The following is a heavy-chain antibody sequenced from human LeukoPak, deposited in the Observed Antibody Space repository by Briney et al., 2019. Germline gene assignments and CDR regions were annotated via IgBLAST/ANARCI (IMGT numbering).Heavy chain of an antibody. CDR1: GGSISPYY. D-gene: IGHD3-16*01. CDR2: MYYSGST. V-gene: IGHV4-59*08. Sequence: SETLSLTCTVSGGSISPYYWSWIRQPPGKGLEWIGHMYYSGSTNYNPSLKSRVTISIDTSKNQFSLKLSSVTAADTAVYYCARRTGEAVWFDPWGQGTLVTVSS. CDR3: ARRTGEAVWFDP. J-gene: IGHJ5*02.